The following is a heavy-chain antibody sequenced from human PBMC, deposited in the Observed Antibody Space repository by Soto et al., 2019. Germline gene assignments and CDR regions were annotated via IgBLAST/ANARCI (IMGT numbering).Heavy chain of an antibody. V-gene: IGHV3-30*18. CDR3: AKGGYSSGWLHYFDY. J-gene: IGHJ4*02. D-gene: IGHD6-19*01. Sequence: QVQLVESGGGVVQPGKSLRLSYAASGFTFSNYGLHWVRQAPGKGLEWVAVISYDGSDKYYAGSVKGRFTISRDNSKDTLYLQMDSLRPEDTAVYYCAKGGYSSGWLHYFDYWGQGTLVTVSS. CDR2: ISYDGSDK. CDR1: GFTFSNYG.